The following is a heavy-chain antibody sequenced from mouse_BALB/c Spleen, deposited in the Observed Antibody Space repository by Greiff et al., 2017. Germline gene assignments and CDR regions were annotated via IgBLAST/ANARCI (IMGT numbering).Heavy chain of an antibody. CDR1: GFNIKDTY. CDR2: IDPANGNT. J-gene: IGHJ4*01. V-gene: IGHV14-3*02. D-gene: IGHD1-2*01. CDR3: AVITTAAMDY. Sequence: VQLQQSGAELVKPGASVKLSCTASGFNIKDTYMHWVKQRPEQGLEWIGRIDPANGNTKYDPKFQGKATITADTSSNTAYLQLSSLTSEDTAVYYCAVITTAAMDYWGQGTSVTVSS.